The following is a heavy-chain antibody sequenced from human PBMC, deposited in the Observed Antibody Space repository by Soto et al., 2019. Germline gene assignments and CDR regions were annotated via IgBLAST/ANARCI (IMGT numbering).Heavy chain of an antibody. CDR3: AKYRRTEEEGFTLDS. CDR1: GDSIKHYY. Sequence: ETLSLTCTVSGDSIKHYYWSWIRQPPGKRLEWIGYIYYTGSTTYNPSLESRVTMSVDTSKNQFSLKLSSVNAADTAVYYCAKYRRTEEEGFTLDSWGRGTLVTVSS. V-gene: IGHV4-59*01. CDR2: IYYTGST. D-gene: IGHD2-2*01. J-gene: IGHJ4*02.